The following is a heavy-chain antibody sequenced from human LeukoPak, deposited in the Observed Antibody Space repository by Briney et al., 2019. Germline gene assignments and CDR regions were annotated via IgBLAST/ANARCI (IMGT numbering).Heavy chain of an antibody. CDR1: GGSISSYY. CDR3: ARHYCSSTSCYKDGMDV. J-gene: IGHJ6*02. CDR2: IYTSGST. Sequence: SETLSLTCTVSGGSISSYYWSWIRQPPGKGLEWIGYIYTSGSTNYNPSLKSRVTISVDTSKNQFSLKLSSVTAADTAVYYCARHYCSSTSCYKDGMDVWGQGTTVTVSS. D-gene: IGHD2-2*02. V-gene: IGHV4-4*09.